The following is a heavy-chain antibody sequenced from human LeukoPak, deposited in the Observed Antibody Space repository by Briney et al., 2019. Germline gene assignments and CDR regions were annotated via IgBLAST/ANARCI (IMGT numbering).Heavy chain of an antibody. D-gene: IGHD6-19*01. V-gene: IGHV3-23*01. CDR3: AKDLSSGWYPY. CDR2: ISGSGGST. CDR1: GFTFSSYA. Sequence: DPGGSLRLSCAASGFTFSSYAMSWVRQAPGKGLEWVSAISGSGGSTYYADSVKGRFAISRDNSKNTLYLQMNSLRAEDTAVYYCAKDLSSGWYPYWGQGTLVTVSS. J-gene: IGHJ4*02.